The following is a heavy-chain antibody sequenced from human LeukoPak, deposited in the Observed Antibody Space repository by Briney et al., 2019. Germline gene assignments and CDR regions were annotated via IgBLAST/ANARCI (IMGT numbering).Heavy chain of an antibody. Sequence: PSETLSLTCNVSGGSISNYYWTWIRQPPGKGLEWIGYIYSSGSTNYNPSLKSRVTISVDTSKNQFSLKLSSVTAADAAVYYCARRRGAHTANALDIWGQGTMVTVSS. CDR2: IYSSGST. CDR3: ARRRGAHTANALDI. D-gene: IGHD3-10*01. J-gene: IGHJ3*02. V-gene: IGHV4-59*08. CDR1: GGSISNYY.